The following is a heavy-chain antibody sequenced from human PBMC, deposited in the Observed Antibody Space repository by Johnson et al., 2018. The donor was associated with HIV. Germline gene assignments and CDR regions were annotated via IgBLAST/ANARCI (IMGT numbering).Heavy chain of an antibody. V-gene: IGHV3-33*06. CDR2: IWYDGSNK. CDR1: GFTFNSYG. D-gene: IGHD6-13*01. CDR3: VKGMDSSNWYAFDI. Sequence: QVRLVESGGGVVQPGRSLRLSCGASGFTFNSYGMHWVRQAPGKGLEWVAVIWYDGSNKYYADSVKGRFTISRDNSKNTLYLQMNSLRAEDTAVYYCVKGMDSSNWYAFDIWGQGTMVTVSS. J-gene: IGHJ3*02.